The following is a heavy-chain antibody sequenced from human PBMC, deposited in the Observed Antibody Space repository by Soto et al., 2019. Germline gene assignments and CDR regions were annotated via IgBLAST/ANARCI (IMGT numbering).Heavy chain of an antibody. Sequence: QVQLVQSGAEVKKPGSSVKVSCKASGGTFSSYTISWVRQAPVQGLEWMGRIIPILGIANYAQKFQGRGTNTADKSANTAYMELRSISTEDTALYYCARTNLYAAGSYYPSPPWDVWGQGTTVTVSS. CDR1: GGTFSSYT. V-gene: IGHV1-69*02. CDR2: IIPILGIA. D-gene: IGHD3-10*01. CDR3: ARTNLYAAGSYYPSPPWDV. J-gene: IGHJ6*02.